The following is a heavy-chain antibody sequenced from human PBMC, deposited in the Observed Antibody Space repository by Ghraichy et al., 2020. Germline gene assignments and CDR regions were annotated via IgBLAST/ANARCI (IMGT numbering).Heavy chain of an antibody. D-gene: IGHD2-15*01. CDR1: GFTFSSYW. V-gene: IGHV3-74*01. CDR2: INSDGSST. Sequence: GESLNISCAASGFTFSSYWMHWVRQAPGKGLVWVSRINSDGSSTSYADSVKGRFTISRDNAKNTLYLQMNSLRAEDTAVYYCVWWLPRGPLDYWGQGTLVTVSS. J-gene: IGHJ4*02. CDR3: VWWLPRGPLDY.